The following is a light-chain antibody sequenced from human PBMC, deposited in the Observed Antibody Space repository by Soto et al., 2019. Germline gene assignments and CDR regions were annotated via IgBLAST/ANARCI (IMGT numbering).Light chain of an antibody. CDR2: GAK. CDR1: QAISNY. J-gene: IGKJ5*01. CDR3: QQCHATPLT. V-gene: IGKV1-39*01. Sequence: DIQMTQSPSFLSASVGDRVTITCRASQAISNYLNWYQQKPGEAPNLLIFGAKTLQSGVTSRFSGSGYGTDLTLTITTLQPEDVGIYYCQQCHATPLTFGQGTRLDI.